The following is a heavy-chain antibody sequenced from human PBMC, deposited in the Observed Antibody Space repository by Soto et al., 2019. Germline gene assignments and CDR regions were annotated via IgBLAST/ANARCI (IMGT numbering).Heavy chain of an antibody. CDR1: GYTFIDYA. D-gene: IGHD1-26*01. Sequence: QVQLVQSGAEVKKPGASVKVSCKASGYTFIDYAIHWVRQAPGHRLEWMGWVNAGNGDTKYSERFQGRVTITRDTSASTAYMELSSLRSEDTAVYYCGGSRGGSPPWFDVWGQGTTVNVSS. J-gene: IGHJ3*01. CDR3: GGSRGGSPPWFDV. V-gene: IGHV1-3*01. CDR2: VNAGNGDT.